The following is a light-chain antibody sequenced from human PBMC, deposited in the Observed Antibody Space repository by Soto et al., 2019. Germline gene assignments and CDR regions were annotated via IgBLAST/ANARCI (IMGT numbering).Light chain of an antibody. CDR2: EVS. CDR1: TSDVGGYHY. V-gene: IGLV2-14*01. CDR3: SSYTSSNTLV. J-gene: IGLJ1*01. Sequence: QSVLTQPASVSGSPGQSITISCTGTTSDVGGYHYVSWYQQHPGKAPKLMIYEVSNRPSGVSNRFSGSKSGNTASLTISGLQAEDEADYYCSSYTSSNTLVFGTGTKRTVL.